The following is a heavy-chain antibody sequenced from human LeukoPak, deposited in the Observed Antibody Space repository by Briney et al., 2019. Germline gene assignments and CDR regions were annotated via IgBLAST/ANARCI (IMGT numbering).Heavy chain of an antibody. CDR1: GFTFNNYG. D-gene: IGHD3-10*01. CDR3: AKSLSLTVRGVPLADS. J-gene: IGHJ4*02. Sequence: GGSLRLSCAASGFTFNNYGMHWVRQAPGKGLEWVAIISYDGSNTYYADSVKGRFTISRDNSKDTLYLQMNSLRAEDTAVYYCAKSLSLTVRGVPLADSWGQGTLVTVSS. V-gene: IGHV3-30*18. CDR2: ISYDGSNT.